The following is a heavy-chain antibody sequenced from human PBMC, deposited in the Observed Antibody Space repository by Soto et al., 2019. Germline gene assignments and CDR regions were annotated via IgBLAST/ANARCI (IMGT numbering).Heavy chain of an antibody. V-gene: IGHV4-34*01. CDR3: ARDFGGGALDS. CDR2: INHTGST. CDR1: GGSFSGYY. Sequence: SETLSLTCAVYGGSFSGYYWTWIRQPPGTGLEWIGEINHTGSTYHNPFLRSRVTIFVDTSKNQFSLKLTSVTAADTAVYYCARDFGGGALDSWGQGTLVTVSS. D-gene: IGHD3-3*01. J-gene: IGHJ5*01.